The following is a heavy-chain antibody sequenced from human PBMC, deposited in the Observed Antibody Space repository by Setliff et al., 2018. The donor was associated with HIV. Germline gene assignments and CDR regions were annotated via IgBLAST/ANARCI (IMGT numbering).Heavy chain of an antibody. J-gene: IGHJ2*01. CDR2: INPSRHNT. V-gene: IGHV1-2*06. D-gene: IGHD4-17*01. Sequence: ASVKVSCKASGYTFPTYDIHWVRQAPGQGLEWMGRINPSRHNTIYAPRYQGRVTMTRDTSISTAYMELGGLRSDDTAVYYCANSVTDASYWYFIHWGRGSPVTVSS. CDR1: GYTFPTYD. CDR3: ANSVTDASYWYFIH.